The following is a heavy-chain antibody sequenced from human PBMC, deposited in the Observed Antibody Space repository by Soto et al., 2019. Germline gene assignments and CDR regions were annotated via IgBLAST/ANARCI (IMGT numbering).Heavy chain of an antibody. CDR1: GFTFSSYA. J-gene: IGHJ5*02. Sequence: EVQLLESGGGLVQPGGSLRLSCAASGFTFSSYAMSWVRQAPGKGLEWVSAISGSGGSTYYAVSVKGRFTISRDNSKNTLYLQMNSLRAEDTAVYYGANWVWFGDPWFDPWGQGPLVTVSS. D-gene: IGHD3-10*01. CDR3: ANWVWFGDPWFDP. CDR2: ISGSGGST. V-gene: IGHV3-23*01.